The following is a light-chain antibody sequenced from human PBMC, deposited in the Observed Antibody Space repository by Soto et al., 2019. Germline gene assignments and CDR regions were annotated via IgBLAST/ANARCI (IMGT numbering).Light chain of an antibody. CDR1: QSIRHY. CDR2: GAS. V-gene: IGKV1-5*01. J-gene: IGKJ4*01. Sequence: DIQMTQSPPTLSASVGDRVTITCRASQSIRHYLAWYQQMPGKAPKLLIYGASTLQSGVPSRFSGSGSGTEFTLTISSLQPDDFATYYCQQANSFPLTFGGGTKVDIK. CDR3: QQANSFPLT.